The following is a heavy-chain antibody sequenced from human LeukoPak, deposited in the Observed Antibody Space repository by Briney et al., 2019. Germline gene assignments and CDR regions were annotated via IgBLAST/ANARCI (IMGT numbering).Heavy chain of an antibody. D-gene: IGHD3-16*01. Sequence: PGGSLRLSCAASGFTFSSYGMHWGRQAPGKGLEWVAVILNDGSQEKYADSVKGRFTISRDNSKNTLFLQMNSLRAEDTAVYYCARDDALGDDALDIWGQGTMVTVSS. CDR3: ARDDALGDDALDI. V-gene: IGHV3-33*01. CDR1: GFTFSSYG. CDR2: ILNDGSQE. J-gene: IGHJ3*02.